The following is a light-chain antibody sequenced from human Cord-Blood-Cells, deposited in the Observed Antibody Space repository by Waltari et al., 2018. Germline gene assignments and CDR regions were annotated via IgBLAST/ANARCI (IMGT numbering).Light chain of an antibody. CDR2: EVS. V-gene: IGLV2-23*02. J-gene: IGLJ2*01. CDR1: SSDVGSYNT. Sequence: QSALTQPASVSGSPGQSITLSCTGTSSDVGSYNTVSRYQQHPGKAPKLMIYEVSKRPSGVSNRFSGSKSGNTASLTISGLQAEDEADYYCCSYAGSSTNVVFGGGTKLTVL. CDR3: CSYAGSSTNVV.